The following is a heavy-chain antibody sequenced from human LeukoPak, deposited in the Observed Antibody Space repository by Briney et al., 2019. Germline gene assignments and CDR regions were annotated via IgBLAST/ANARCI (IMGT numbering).Heavy chain of an antibody. D-gene: IGHD6-13*01. CDR2: MSYDGNK. V-gene: IGHV3-30*04. J-gene: IGHJ4*02. CDR1: GFTFSNYA. CDR3: ARERYSSSRYLDY. Sequence: PGTSLRLSCAASGFTFSNYAMSWVRQAPGKGLEWVAIMSYDGNKYYADSVKGRFTISRDNSKNTLYLQMNGLRGEDTAVYYCARERYSSSRYLDYWGQGTLVTVSS.